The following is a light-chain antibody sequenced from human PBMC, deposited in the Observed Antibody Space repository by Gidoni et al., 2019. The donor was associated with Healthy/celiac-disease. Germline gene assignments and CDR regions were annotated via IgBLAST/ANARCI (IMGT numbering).Light chain of an antibody. CDR2: GAS. Sequence: DIVLTQSPGTLSLSPWERATLSCRASPSASSRYLAWYQQKPGQAPRLLIYGASSRATGIPDRFSGSGSGTDFTLTISRLEPEDFAVYYCQQYGSSPTWTFGQGTKVEIK. J-gene: IGKJ1*01. CDR1: PSASSRY. CDR3: QQYGSSPTWT. V-gene: IGKV3-20*01.